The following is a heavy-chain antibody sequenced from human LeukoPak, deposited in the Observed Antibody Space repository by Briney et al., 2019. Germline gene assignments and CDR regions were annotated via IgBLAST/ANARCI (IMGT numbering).Heavy chain of an antibody. CDR2: ISGSGGST. CDR3: ANQYYYDSSGYYTTPFDY. D-gene: IGHD3-22*01. J-gene: IGHJ4*02. Sequence: TGGSLRLSCAASRFTFSSYAMSWVRQAPGKGLEWVSAISGSGGSTYYADSVKGRLTISRDNSKNTLYLQMNSLRAEDTAVYYCANQYYYDSSGYYTTPFDYWGQGTLVTVSS. V-gene: IGHV3-23*01. CDR1: RFTFSSYA.